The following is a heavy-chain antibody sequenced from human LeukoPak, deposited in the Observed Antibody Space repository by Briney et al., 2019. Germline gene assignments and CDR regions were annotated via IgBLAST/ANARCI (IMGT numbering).Heavy chain of an antibody. CDR2: IYYSGST. CDR1: GGSISSSSYY. CDR3: ARGSLLYSGEYYFDY. Sequence: SETLSLTCTVSGGSISSSSYYWGWIRQPPGKGLEWIGYIYYSGSTNYNPSLKSRVTISVDTSKNQFSLKLSSVTAADTAVYYCARGSLLYSGEYYFDYWGQGTLVTVSS. J-gene: IGHJ4*02. D-gene: IGHD3-10*01. V-gene: IGHV4-61*05.